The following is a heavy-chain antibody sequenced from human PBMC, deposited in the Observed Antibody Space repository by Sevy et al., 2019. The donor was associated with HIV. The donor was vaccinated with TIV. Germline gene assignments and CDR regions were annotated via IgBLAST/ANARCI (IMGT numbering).Heavy chain of an antibody. CDR1: GVSITSDY. J-gene: IGHJ4*02. V-gene: IGHV4-59*13. CDR2: IHYDGSS. Sequence: SETLSLTCTVSGVSITSDYWSWIRQFPGKGLEWIAFIHYDGSSGYNPSLKSRTTISIEASKTQFSLKLNSVTAADTAIYFCARCGRHAAELNWGKGLLVTVS. D-gene: IGHD6-13*01. CDR3: ARCGRHAAELN.